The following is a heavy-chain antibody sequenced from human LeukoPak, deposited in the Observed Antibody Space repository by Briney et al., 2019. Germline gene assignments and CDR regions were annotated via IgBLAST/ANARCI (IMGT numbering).Heavy chain of an antibody. V-gene: IGHV3-23*01. CDR3: ATGGSSWYRFDY. D-gene: IGHD6-13*01. CDR2: ISGSGGST. J-gene: IGHJ4*02. Sequence: PGGSLRLSCAASGFTFSSYAMSWVRQAPGKGLEWASAISGSGGSTYYADSVKGRFTISRDNSKNTLYLQMNSLRTEDTAVYYCATGGSSWYRFDYWGQGTLVTVSS. CDR1: GFTFSSYA.